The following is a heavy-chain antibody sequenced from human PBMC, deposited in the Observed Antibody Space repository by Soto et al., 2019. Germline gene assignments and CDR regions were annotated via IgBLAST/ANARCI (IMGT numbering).Heavy chain of an antibody. J-gene: IGHJ4*02. Sequence: QVQLVQSGAEVKKPGASVKVSCKASGYTFTSYDINWVRQATGQGLEWMGWMNPNSGNTGYAQKFQGRVTMTRNTTTRTAYMALSSMTSEHTAVYYCARTIYGDNADYWGQGTLVTVSS. CDR2: MNPNSGNT. D-gene: IGHD4-17*01. V-gene: IGHV1-8*01. CDR1: GYTFTSYD. CDR3: ARTIYGDNADY.